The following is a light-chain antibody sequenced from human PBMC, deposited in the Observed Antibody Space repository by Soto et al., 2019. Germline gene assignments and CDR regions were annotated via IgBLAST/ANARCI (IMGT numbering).Light chain of an antibody. CDR2: DVS. CDR3: CSYAGNSLWV. J-gene: IGLJ3*02. V-gene: IGLV2-11*01. Sequence: QSALTQPRSVSGSPGQSVTISSTGTSSDVGGYNYVSWYQQHPGKAPKLMIYDVSKWPSGVPDRFSGSKSGNTASLTISGLQAEDEADYYFCSYAGNSLWVLGGGTKLTVL. CDR1: SSDVGGYNY.